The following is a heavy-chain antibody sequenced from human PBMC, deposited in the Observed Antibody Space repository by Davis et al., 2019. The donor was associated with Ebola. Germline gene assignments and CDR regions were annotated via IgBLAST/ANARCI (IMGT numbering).Heavy chain of an antibody. CDR3: TFTVTTVDY. Sequence: GGSLRLSCAASGFTFSGSAMHWVRQASGKGLEWVVRIRSKANSYATAYAASVKGRFTISRDDSKNTAYLQMNSLKTEDTAVYYCTFTVTTVDYWGQGTLVTVSS. D-gene: IGHD4-17*01. V-gene: IGHV3-73*01. CDR1: GFTFSGSA. CDR2: IRSKANSYAT. J-gene: IGHJ4*02.